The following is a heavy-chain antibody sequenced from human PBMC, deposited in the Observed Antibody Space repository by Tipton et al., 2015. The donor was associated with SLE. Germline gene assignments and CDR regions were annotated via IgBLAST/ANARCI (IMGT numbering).Heavy chain of an antibody. CDR3: ARERGGYNYEYGMDV. CDR2: IYYSGSS. CDR1: GSIRGYNDY. J-gene: IGHJ6*02. V-gene: IGHV4-39*07. Sequence: TLSLTCSVSGSIRGYNDYWGWFRQSPGKGLEWMATIYYSGSSFYNPSLKNRLTISIDTSKHQFYLRLTSVTAADTAIYYCARERGGYNYEYGMDVWGQGTTVTVSS. D-gene: IGHD5-24*01.